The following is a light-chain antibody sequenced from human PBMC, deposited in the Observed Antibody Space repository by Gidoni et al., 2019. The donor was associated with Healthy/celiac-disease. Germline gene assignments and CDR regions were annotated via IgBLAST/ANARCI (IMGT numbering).Light chain of an antibody. CDR3: SSYTSSSTRV. CDR2: DVS. CDR1: SGDVGGYNY. J-gene: IGLJ2*01. V-gene: IGLV2-14*01. Sequence: QSALTHPASVSGSPGHSITISCTGTSGDVGGYNYVSWYKQHPGKAPTLMIYDVSNRPSGVSNRFSGSKSGNTASLTISGLQAEDEADYYCSSYTSSSTRVFGGGTKLTVL.